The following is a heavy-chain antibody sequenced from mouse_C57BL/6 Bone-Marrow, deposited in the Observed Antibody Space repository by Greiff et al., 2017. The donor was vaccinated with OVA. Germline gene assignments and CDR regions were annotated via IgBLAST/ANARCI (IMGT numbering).Heavy chain of an antibody. Sequence: EVHLVESGGGLVKPGGSLKLSCAASGFTFSSYAMSWVRQTPEKRLEWVATISDGGSYTYYPDNVKGRFTISRDNAKNNLYLQMSHLKSEDTAMYYCARDRGSRVYCFDYWGQGTTLTVSS. CDR2: ISDGGSYT. V-gene: IGHV5-4*01. CDR3: ARDRGSRVYCFDY. CDR1: GFTFSSYA. D-gene: IGHD3-1*01. J-gene: IGHJ2*01.